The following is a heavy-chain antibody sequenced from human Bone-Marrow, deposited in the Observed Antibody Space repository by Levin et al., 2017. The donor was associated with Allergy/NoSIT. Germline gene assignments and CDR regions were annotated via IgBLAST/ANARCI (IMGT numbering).Heavy chain of an antibody. J-gene: IGHJ4*02. Sequence: QTGGSLRLSCAASGFSFSIYGMSWVRQAPGKGLEWVSALTDSGGSTFYADSVQGRFTISRDNSNNILYLQMNSLRAEDTAVYYCAKERRFGVATNFDHWGQGTLVTVSS. CDR2: LTDSGGST. D-gene: IGHD3-3*01. CDR1: GFSFSIYG. CDR3: AKERRFGVATNFDH. V-gene: IGHV3-23*01.